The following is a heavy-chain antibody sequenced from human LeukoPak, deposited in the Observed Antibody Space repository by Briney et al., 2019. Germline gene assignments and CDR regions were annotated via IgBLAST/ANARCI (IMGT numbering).Heavy chain of an antibody. V-gene: IGHV1-18*04. J-gene: IGHJ6*04. CDR1: GYTFTSYG. Sequence: GASVKVSCKASGYTFTSYGISRVRQAPGQGLEWMGWISAYNGNTNYAQKLQGRVTMTTDTSTSTAYMELRSLRSDDTAVYYCASNQYGDYYYYGMDVWGKGTTVTVSS. CDR2: ISAYNGNT. CDR3: ASNQYGDYYYYGMDV. D-gene: IGHD4-17*01.